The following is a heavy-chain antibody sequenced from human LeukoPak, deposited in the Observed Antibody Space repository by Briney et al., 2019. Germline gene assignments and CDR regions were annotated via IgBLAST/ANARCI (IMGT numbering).Heavy chain of an antibody. CDR3: AKELSEYYYDSSGYYESDAFDI. D-gene: IGHD3-22*01. CDR1: GFTFSDYG. CDR2: IRFGGNDK. V-gene: IGHV3-30*02. Sequence: GGSLRLSCAASGFTFSDYGMHCVRQAPGKGLEWVAFIRFGGNDKSYADSVKGRFTISRDNSKNTLYLQMNSLRAEDTAVYYCAKELSEYYYDSSGYYESDAFDIWGQGTMVTVSS. J-gene: IGHJ3*02.